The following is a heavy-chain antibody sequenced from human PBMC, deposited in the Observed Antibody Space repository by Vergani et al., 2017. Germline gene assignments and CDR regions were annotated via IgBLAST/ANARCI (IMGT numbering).Heavy chain of an antibody. CDR2: IDRYYGVK. D-gene: IGHD3-16*01. J-gene: IGHJ2*01. Sequence: VEAGGGLVQPGRSLRLSCTASGFTSQAFAFHWVRQVSGRGLEWVSGIDRYYGVKNGNSFEGRFSISRDNAKKAVFLQMNNLRHEDTALYFCVKDNDYDADGPFDLWGRGTLVTVSS. CDR1: GFTSQAFA. V-gene: IGHV3-9*02. CDR3: VKDNDYDADGPFDL.